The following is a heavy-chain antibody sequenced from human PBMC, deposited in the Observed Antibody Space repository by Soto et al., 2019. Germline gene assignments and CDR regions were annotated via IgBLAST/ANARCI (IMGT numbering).Heavy chain of an antibody. CDR3: ARRYGDCFDY. J-gene: IGHJ4*02. D-gene: IGHD4-17*01. Sequence: SETLSLTCTVSGGSISSSSYYWGWIRQPPGKGLEWIGYIYYSGSTNYNPSLKSRVTISVDTSKNQFSLKLSPVTAADTAVYYCARRYGDCFDYWGQGTLVTVSS. V-gene: IGHV4-61*05. CDR2: IYYSGST. CDR1: GGSISSSSYY.